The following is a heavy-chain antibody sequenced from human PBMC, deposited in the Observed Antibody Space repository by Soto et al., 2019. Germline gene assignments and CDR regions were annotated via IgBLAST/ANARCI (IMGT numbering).Heavy chain of an antibody. CDR2: IYHTGNA. D-gene: IGHD3-22*01. CDR3: ARDFFDSSDYTANWFDP. J-gene: IGHJ5*02. Sequence: ETLSLTCSVSGDSISNSRFYWAWIRQPPGEGLEWIGSIYHTGNAYYNPSLKSRVTISVDTSKNQFSLKLTSVTAADATLYYCARDFFDSSDYTANWFDPWGQGTLVTVSS. V-gene: IGHV4-39*01. CDR1: GDSISNSRFY.